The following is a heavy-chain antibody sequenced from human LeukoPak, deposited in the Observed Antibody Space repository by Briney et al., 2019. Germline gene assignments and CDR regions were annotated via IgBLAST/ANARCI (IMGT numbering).Heavy chain of an antibody. D-gene: IGHD3-16*02. J-gene: IGHJ6*04. CDR3: AREGGSYRYTRMDV. CDR1: GGSISSSNW. Sequence: PSETLSLTCAVSGGSISSSNWWSWVRQPPGKGLEWIGEIYHSGSTNYNPSLKSRVTISVDKSKNQFSLKLSSVTAADTAVYYCAREGGSYRYTRMDVWGKGTTVTISS. CDR2: IYHSGST. V-gene: IGHV4-4*02.